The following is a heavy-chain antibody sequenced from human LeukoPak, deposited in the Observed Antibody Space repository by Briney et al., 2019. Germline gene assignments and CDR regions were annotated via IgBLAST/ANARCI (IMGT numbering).Heavy chain of an antibody. CDR1: GFPFTVYP. Sequence: GGSLRLSCAASGFPFTVYPTHWVRQAPGKGLEWVSVSSSDETYKFCADSVRGRFTISRDNSKNRLYLQMDSLRAEDTAVYYCAKDLSSSWYYFDHWGQGTLVTVSS. D-gene: IGHD6-13*01. CDR3: AKDLSSSWYYFDH. CDR2: SSSDETYK. J-gene: IGHJ4*02. V-gene: IGHV3-30-3*01.